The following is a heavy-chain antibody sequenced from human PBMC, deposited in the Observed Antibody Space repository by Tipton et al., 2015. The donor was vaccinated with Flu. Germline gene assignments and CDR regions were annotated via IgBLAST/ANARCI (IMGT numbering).Heavy chain of an antibody. D-gene: IGHD6-19*01. CDR1: GFTFNNYP. Sequence: SLRLSCVASGFTFNNYPMSWVRQAPGKGLEWVSGIAGGGGSTYYGESVKGRLTISRDNSKNILYLQMNSLRADDTAVYSCAKVIPELVAGLDSWGQGTLVTVSS. CDR3: AKVIPELVAGLDS. J-gene: IGHJ4*02. CDR2: IAGGGGST. V-gene: IGHV3-23*01.